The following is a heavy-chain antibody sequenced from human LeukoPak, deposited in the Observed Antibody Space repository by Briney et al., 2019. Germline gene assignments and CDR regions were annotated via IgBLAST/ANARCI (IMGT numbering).Heavy chain of an antibody. Sequence: GGSLRLSCAASGFTFSSYAMSWVRQAPGKGLEWIAAISGSGGSTYYADSVKGRFTISRDNFKNTLYLQMNSLRAEDTAVYYCAKVKPDYYYDSSGYYFYWGQGTLVTVSS. V-gene: IGHV3-23*01. J-gene: IGHJ4*02. CDR2: ISGSGGST. D-gene: IGHD3-22*01. CDR3: AKVKPDYYYDSSGYYFY. CDR1: GFTFSSYA.